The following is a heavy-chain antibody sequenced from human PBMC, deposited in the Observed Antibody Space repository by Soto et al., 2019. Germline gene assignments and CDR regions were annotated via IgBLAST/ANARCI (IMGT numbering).Heavy chain of an antibody. CDR2: ISIDGNNQ. J-gene: IGHJ1*01. CDR3: AREHHSSGHAGTFGH. V-gene: IGHV3-30-3*01. D-gene: IGHD3-22*01. Sequence: QVQLVESGGGEVQFGRSLRLSCAASGFTFSTSVMHWVRQAPGKGLEWVTGISIDGNNQHYADSVRSRVTISRDNSRNSLYLQVDGLTAEDTALYFCAREHHSSGHAGTFGHWGQGTLVTVTS. CDR1: GFTFSTSV.